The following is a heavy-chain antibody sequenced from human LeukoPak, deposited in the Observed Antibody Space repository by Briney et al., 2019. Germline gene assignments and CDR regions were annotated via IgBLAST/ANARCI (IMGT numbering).Heavy chain of an antibody. CDR1: GGSFSGYY. D-gene: IGHD2-2*01. J-gene: IGHJ5*02. CDR3: ARQLRVPAAILNNWFDP. V-gene: IGHV4-34*01. CDR2: INHSGGT. Sequence: SSETLSLTCAVYGGSFSGYYWSWIRQPPGKGLEWIGEINHSGGTNYNPSLKSRVTISVDTSKNQFSLKLSSVTAADTAVYYCARQLRVPAAILNNWFDPWGQGTLVTVSS.